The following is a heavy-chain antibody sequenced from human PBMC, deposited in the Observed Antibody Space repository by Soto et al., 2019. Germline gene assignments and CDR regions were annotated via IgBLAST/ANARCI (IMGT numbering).Heavy chain of an antibody. CDR2: IIPIFGTA. CDR1: GGTFSSYA. J-gene: IGHJ4*02. CDR3: ARAEMEYYDSSGYYHY. D-gene: IGHD3-22*01. Sequence: QVQLVQSGAEVKKPGSSVKVSCKASGGTFSSYAISWVRQAPGQGLEWVGGIIPIFGTANYEQKFQGRVTITADKSTSTAYMELSSLRSEDTAVYYCARAEMEYYDSSGYYHYWGQGTLVTVSS. V-gene: IGHV1-69*06.